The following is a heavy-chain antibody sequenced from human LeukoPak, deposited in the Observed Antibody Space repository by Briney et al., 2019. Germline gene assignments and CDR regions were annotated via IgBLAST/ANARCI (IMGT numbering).Heavy chain of an antibody. V-gene: IGHV4-39*01. CDR1: GGSISSSSYY. CDR2: IYYSGST. J-gene: IGHJ3*02. Sequence: SETLSLTCTVSGGSISSSSYYWGWIRQPPGKGLEGIGSIYYSGSTYYNPSLKSRVTISVDTSKNQYSLKLSSVTAADTAVYYCARQDSSGWYEAFDIWGQGTMVTVSS. CDR3: ARQDSSGWYEAFDI. D-gene: IGHD6-19*01.